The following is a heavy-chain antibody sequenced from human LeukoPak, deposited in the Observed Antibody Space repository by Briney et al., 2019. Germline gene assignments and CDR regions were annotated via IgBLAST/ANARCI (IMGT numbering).Heavy chain of an antibody. CDR3: ARDLVQLERRGWFDP. Sequence: GASVKVSCKASGYTFTSYYMHWVRQAPGQGLEWMGIINPSGGSTSYAQKFQGRVTMTRDTSTSTVCMELSSLRSEDTAVYYCARDLVQLERRGWFDPWGQGTLVTVSS. D-gene: IGHD1-1*01. CDR1: GYTFTSYY. CDR2: INPSGGST. V-gene: IGHV1-46*01. J-gene: IGHJ5*02.